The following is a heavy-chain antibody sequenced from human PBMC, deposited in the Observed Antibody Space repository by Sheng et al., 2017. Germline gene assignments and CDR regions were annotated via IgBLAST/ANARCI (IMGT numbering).Heavy chain of an antibody. D-gene: IGHD3-3*01. V-gene: IGHV4-31*11. CDR1: GGSISSVGYY. Sequence: QVQLQESGPGLVKPSQTLSLNCAVSGGSISSVGYYWSWIRQLPGKGLEWIGYIYYSGTTYYNPSLKSRLTISLDTSNNQFSLKLSSVTAADTAVYYCARSQGYDYDYWGLGTLVTVSS. CDR2: IYYSGTT. J-gene: IGHJ4*02. CDR3: ARSQGYDYDY.